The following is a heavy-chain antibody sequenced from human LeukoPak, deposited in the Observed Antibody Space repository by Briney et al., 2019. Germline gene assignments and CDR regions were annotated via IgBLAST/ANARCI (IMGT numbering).Heavy chain of an antibody. J-gene: IGHJ4*02. V-gene: IGHV2-70*04. Sequence: ESGPALVQPTQTLTLTCTFSGFSLSTRGMRVNWIRQPPGKALEWLARIDWDGDAFYSTSLKTRLTISRDTSKNQVVLTMTNMDPVDTATYYCARMRTDGSGLFNNWGQGILVTVSS. CDR1: GFSLSTRGMR. CDR3: ARMRTDGSGLFNN. CDR2: IDWDGDA. D-gene: IGHD6-19*01.